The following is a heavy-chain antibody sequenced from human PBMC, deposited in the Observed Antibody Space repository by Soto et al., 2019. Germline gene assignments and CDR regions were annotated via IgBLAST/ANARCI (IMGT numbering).Heavy chain of an antibody. D-gene: IGHD2-21*02. CDR2: ISGSGGST. CDR1: GFTFSSYA. CDR3: AKDVCGGDCYLNCFAY. V-gene: IGHV3-23*01. J-gene: IGHJ4*02. Sequence: EVQLLESGGGLVQPGGSLRLSCAASGFTFSSYAMSWVRQAPGKGLECVSAISGSGGSTYYADSVKGRFTISRDNSNTTLYLQMSSQRAEDTAVYYCAKDVCGGDCYLNCFAYWGQGTLVTVSS.